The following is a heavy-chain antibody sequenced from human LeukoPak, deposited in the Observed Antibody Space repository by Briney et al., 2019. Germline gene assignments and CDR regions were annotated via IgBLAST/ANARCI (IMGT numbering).Heavy chain of an antibody. Sequence: GGSLRLSCAASGFTFSSYAMSWVRQAPGKGLEWVSPISGSGGSTYYADSVKGRFTISRDNSKNTLYLQMNSLRAEDTAVYYCAKDRLIAVAPNWFDPWGQGTLVTVSS. J-gene: IGHJ5*02. CDR3: AKDRLIAVAPNWFDP. CDR2: ISGSGGST. V-gene: IGHV3-23*01. D-gene: IGHD6-19*01. CDR1: GFTFSSYA.